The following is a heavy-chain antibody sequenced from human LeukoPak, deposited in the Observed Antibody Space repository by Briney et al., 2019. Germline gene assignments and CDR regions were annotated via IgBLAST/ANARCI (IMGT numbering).Heavy chain of an antibody. D-gene: IGHD5-24*01. CDR3: AREDAVSIHDAFDL. CDR1: GGSVSTIDYY. V-gene: IGHV4-39*07. J-gene: IGHJ3*01. CDR2: VYYSGST. Sequence: SETLSLTCTVSGGSVSTIDYYWGWIRQPPGKGLEWIGSVYYSGSTYYNAPLKSRVTISVDTSKNQFSLKLSAVTAADTAMYYCAREDAVSIHDAFDLWGQGTMVTVS.